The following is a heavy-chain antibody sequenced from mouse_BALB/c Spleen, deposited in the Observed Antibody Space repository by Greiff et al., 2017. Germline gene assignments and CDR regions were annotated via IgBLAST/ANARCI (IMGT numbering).Heavy chain of an antibody. CDR1: GFTFSSYG. CDR2: INSNGGST. J-gene: IGHJ1*01. D-gene: IGHD1-1*01. CDR3: ARDPLYYGSTWGYFDV. Sequence: DVMLVESGGGLVQPGGSLKLSCAASGFTFSSYGMSWVRQTPDKRLELVATINSNGGSTYYPDSVKGRFTISRDNAKNTLYLQMSSLKSEDTAMYYCARDPLYYGSTWGYFDVWGAGTTVTVSS. V-gene: IGHV5-6-3*01.